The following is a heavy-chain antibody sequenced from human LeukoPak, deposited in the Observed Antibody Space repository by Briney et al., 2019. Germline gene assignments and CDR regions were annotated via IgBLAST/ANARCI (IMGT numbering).Heavy chain of an antibody. V-gene: IGHV3-21*01. CDR3: ARDAADIVLVPPAMIWFDP. D-gene: IGHD2-2*01. CDR2: ISGSSDHT. Sequence: GGSLRLSCAASGFTFGVYTMNWVRQAPGKGLEWVSSISGSSDHTYYADSMKGRFTISRDNAKNLLYLQMSSLRAEDTAVYYCARDAADIVLVPPAMIWFDPWGQGTLVTVSS. J-gene: IGHJ5*02. CDR1: GFTFGVYT.